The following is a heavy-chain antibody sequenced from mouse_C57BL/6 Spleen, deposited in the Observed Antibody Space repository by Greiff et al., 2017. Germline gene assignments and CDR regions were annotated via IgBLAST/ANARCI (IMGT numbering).Heavy chain of an antibody. J-gene: IGHJ1*03. CDR3: TLSYEYDWYVDV. V-gene: IGHV6-3*01. CDR1: GFTFSNYW. CDR2: IRLKSDNYAT. D-gene: IGHD2-4*01. Sequence: EVKLMESGGGLVQPGGSMKLSCVASGFTFSNYWMNWVRQSPEKGLEWVAQIRLKSDNYATHYAESVKGRFTISRDDSKSSVYLQMNNLRAEDTGIYYCTLSYEYDWYVDVWGTGTTVTVSS.